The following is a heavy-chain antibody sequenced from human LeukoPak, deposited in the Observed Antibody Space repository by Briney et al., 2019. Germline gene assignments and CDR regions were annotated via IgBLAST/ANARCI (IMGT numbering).Heavy chain of an antibody. CDR1: GFTFSSYG. D-gene: IGHD5-18*01. J-gene: IGHJ4*02. CDR3: AKGGDTAMFIGDY. V-gene: IGHV3-30*18. Sequence: PGRSLRLSCAASGFTFSSYGMHWVRQAPGKGLEWVAVISYDGSNKYYADSVKGRFTISRDNSKNTLYLQMNSLRAEDTAVYYCAKGGDTAMFIGDYWGQGTLVTVSS. CDR2: ISYDGSNK.